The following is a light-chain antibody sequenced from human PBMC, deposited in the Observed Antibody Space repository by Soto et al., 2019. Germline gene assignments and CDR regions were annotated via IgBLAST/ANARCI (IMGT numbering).Light chain of an antibody. CDR2: EVS. CDR1: SSDVGASKY. J-gene: IGLJ2*01. V-gene: IGLV2-14*01. Sequence: QSALTQPASVSGYPGQSITISCTGTSSDVGASKYVSWYQQHPGKAPRLMIYEVSNRPSGVSNRFSGSKSGNTASLTISGLQAEDEADYYCSSYTNTITVLFGGGTKLTVL. CDR3: SSYTNTITVL.